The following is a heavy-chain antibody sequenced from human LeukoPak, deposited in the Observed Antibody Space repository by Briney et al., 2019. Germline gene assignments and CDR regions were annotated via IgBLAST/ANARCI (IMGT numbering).Heavy chain of an antibody. J-gene: IGHJ5*02. CDR1: GXXFSGYY. CDR3: ARGLGYSSGWYRRFDP. Sequence: SEXXSLTXAXXGXXFSGYYXSWIRRPPGKGLEWIGEINHSGSTNYNPSLKSRVTISVDTSKNQFSLKLSSVTAADAAVYYCARGLGYSSGWYRRFDPWGQGTLVTVSS. CDR2: INHSGST. V-gene: IGHV4-34*01. D-gene: IGHD6-19*01.